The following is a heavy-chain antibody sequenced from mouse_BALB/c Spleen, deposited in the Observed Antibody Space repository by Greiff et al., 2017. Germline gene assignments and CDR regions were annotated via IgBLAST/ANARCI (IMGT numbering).Heavy chain of an antibody. V-gene: IGHV1-9*01. CDR3: ASYYGNPWFAY. D-gene: IGHD2-10*01. CDR1: GYTFSSYW. Sequence: QVQLQQSGAELAKPGASVKISCKATGYTFSSYWIEWVKQRPGHGLEWIGEILPGSGSTNYNEKFKGKATFTADTSSNTAYMQLSSLTSEDSAVYYCASYYGNPWFAYWGQGTLVTVSA. J-gene: IGHJ3*01. CDR2: ILPGSGST.